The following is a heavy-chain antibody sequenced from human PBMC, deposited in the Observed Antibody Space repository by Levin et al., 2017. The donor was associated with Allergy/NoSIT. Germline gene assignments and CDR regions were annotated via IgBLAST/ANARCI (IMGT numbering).Heavy chain of an antibody. D-gene: IGHD2-21*02. V-gene: IGHV4-34*01. Sequence: SETLSLTCAVYGGSFSGYYWSWIRQPPGKGLEWIGEINHSGSTNYNPSLKSRVTISVDTSKNQFSLKLSSVTAADTAVYYCARGNIVVVTGGGYYYGMDVWGQGTTVTVSS. CDR1: GGSFSGYY. CDR3: ARGNIVVVTGGGYYYGMDV. J-gene: IGHJ6*02. CDR2: INHSGST.